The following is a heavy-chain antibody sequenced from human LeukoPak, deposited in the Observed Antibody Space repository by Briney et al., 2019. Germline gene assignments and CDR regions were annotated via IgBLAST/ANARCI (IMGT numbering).Heavy chain of an antibody. CDR2: IYYSGST. V-gene: IGHV4-59*12. J-gene: IGHJ3*02. Sequence: PSETLSLTCTVSGDSISGFHWSWIRQSPGKGLEWIGYIYYSGSTNYNPSLKSRVTMSVDTSKNQFSLKLSSVTAADTAIYYCARDRHLGQLTPFDIWGQGTMVTVSS. CDR3: ARDRHLGQLTPFDI. CDR1: GDSISGFH. D-gene: IGHD5-18*01.